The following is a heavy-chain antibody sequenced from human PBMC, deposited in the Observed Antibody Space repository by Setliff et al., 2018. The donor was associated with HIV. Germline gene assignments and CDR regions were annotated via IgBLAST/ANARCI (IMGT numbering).Heavy chain of an antibody. D-gene: IGHD3-22*01. J-gene: IGHJ3*01. Sequence: GESLKISCETSGYIFTHYWIGWVRQMPGKGLECMGIIYPNDFDTKYSPSFQGQVTISADRSTNTAYLEWRSLKASDTAMYYCAKAGRGIYYTGGYYYDGFDVWGQGTMVTV. CDR2: IYPNDFDT. CDR1: GYIFTHYW. CDR3: AKAGRGIYYTGGYYYDGFDV. V-gene: IGHV5-51*01.